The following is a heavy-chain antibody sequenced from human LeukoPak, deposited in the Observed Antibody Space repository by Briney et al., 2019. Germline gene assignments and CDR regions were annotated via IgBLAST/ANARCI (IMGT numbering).Heavy chain of an antibody. CDR2: IYHSGST. D-gene: IGHD4-17*01. V-gene: IGHV4-30-2*01. CDR3: ARVNALGGTVTTLGAFDI. J-gene: IGHJ3*02. Sequence: SETLSLTCTVSGGSISSYSWSWIRQPPGKGLEWIGYIYHSGSTYYNPSLKSRVTISVDRSKNQFSLKLSSVTAADTAVYYCARVNALGGTVTTLGAFDIWGQGTMVTVSS. CDR1: GGSISSYS.